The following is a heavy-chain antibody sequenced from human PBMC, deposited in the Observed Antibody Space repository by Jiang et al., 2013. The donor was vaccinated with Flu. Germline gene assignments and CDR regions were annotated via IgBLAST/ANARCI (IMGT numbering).Heavy chain of an antibody. CDR3: VREVKLRDFLDRGCAFDV. Sequence: GPGLVKPSETLSLTCNVSGDSMNGYYWDWIRQAPGKGLEWIGYIYYTGTSTYNQSLKNRVTMSVDTSNNQLSLKLKSVTAADSAVYYCVREVKLRDFLDRGCAFDVWGLGT. D-gene: IGHD2/OR15-2a*01. J-gene: IGHJ3*01. V-gene: IGHV4-59*01. CDR1: GDSMNGYY. CDR2: IYYTGTS.